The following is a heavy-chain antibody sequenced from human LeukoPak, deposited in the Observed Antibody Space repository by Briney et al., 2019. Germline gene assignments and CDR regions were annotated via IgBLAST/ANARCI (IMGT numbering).Heavy chain of an antibody. CDR2: IYHSGSP. V-gene: IGHV4-4*02. CDR1: GVSISSNNW. D-gene: IGHD1/OR15-1a*01. Sequence: SETLSLTCAVSGVSISSNNWWGWVRQPPGKGLEWIGEIYHSGSPNYNPSLKSRVTISVDTSKNQFSLKLSSVTAADTAVYYCARGTGRRHKDYWGQGTLVTVSS. J-gene: IGHJ4*02. CDR3: ARGTGRRHKDY.